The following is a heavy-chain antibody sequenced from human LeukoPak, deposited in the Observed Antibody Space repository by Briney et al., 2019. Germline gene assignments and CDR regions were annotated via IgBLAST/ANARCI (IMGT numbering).Heavy chain of an antibody. Sequence: SETLSLTCTVSGGSISSYYWSWIRQPAGKGLEWIGRIYTSGSTNYNPSLKSRVTMSVDTSKNQFSLKLSSVTAADTAVYYCARDHYYGSGSSDWFGPWGQGTLVTVSS. CDR2: IYTSGST. V-gene: IGHV4-4*07. CDR1: GGSISSYY. CDR3: ARDHYYGSGSSDWFGP. J-gene: IGHJ5*02. D-gene: IGHD3-10*01.